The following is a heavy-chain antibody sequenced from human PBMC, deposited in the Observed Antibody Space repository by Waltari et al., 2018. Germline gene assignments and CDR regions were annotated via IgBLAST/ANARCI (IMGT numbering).Heavy chain of an antibody. V-gene: IGHV4-39*07. CDR1: GGSISSSSYY. Sequence: QLQLQESGPGLVKPSETLSLTCTVSGGSISSSSYYWGWIRQPPGKGLEWIGSIYYRGSPYNNPSLKSRVTISVDTSKTQFSLKLSSVTAADTAVYYWAVRSAVAGTPGYYYYGMDVWGQGTTVTVSS. CDR3: AVRSAVAGTPGYYYYGMDV. J-gene: IGHJ6*02. D-gene: IGHD6-19*01. CDR2: IYYRGSP.